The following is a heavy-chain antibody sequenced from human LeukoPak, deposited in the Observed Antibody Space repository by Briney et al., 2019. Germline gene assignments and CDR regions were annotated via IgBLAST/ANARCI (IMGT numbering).Heavy chain of an antibody. CDR3: AKGGGDYDILTGYYGDKNFDY. CDR1: GFSFSTYS. V-gene: IGHV3-23*01. Sequence: GGSLRLPCAASGFSFSTYSMNWVRQAPGKGLEWVSAISGSGGSTYYADSVKGRFTISRDNSKNTLYLQMNSLRAEDTAVYYCAKGGGDYDILTGYYGDKNFDYWGQGTLVTVSS. J-gene: IGHJ4*02. D-gene: IGHD3-9*01. CDR2: ISGSGGST.